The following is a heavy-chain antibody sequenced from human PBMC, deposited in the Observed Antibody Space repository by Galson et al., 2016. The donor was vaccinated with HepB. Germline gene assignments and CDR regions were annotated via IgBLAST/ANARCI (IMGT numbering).Heavy chain of an antibody. V-gene: IGHV6-1*01. J-gene: IGHJ4*02. CDR1: GDSVSSNSAA. Sequence: CAISGDSVSSNSAAWNWIRQSPSRGLEWLGRTYYRSKWYNEYAVSMKGRITINPDTSKSQFSLHLTSVTPEDTAVYYCAREPLSPSCGGDCSSWEVYFDCWGQGTLVTVSS. D-gene: IGHD2-21*02. CDR2: TYYRSKWYN. CDR3: AREPLSPSCGGDCSSWEVYFDC.